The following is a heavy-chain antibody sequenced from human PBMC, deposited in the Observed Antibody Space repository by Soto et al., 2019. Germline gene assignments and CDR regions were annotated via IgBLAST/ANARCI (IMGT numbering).Heavy chain of an antibody. J-gene: IGHJ4*02. CDR3: AAATTWNFHFHY. CDR1: GFTISTHG. CDR2: IWYDGSNR. D-gene: IGHD1-7*01. V-gene: IGHV3-33*01. Sequence: QVQLVESGGGVFQPGTSLRLSCAASGFTISTHGMHWVRQAPGKGLEWVANIWYDGSNRFYADSVKGRFTISKDNSKNTLYLQMSSLRAEDTAVYYCAAATTWNFHFHYWGQGTQVTASS.